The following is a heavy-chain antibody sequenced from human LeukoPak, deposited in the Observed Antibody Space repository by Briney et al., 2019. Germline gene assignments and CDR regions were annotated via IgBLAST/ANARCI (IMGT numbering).Heavy chain of an antibody. V-gene: IGHV4-59*08. Sequence: PSETLSLTATVYGGSISGFYWIWIRPPPGKELEGMGCIYYSNSTYYNPPHNSRVTISVDTSKNQFSLKLSSVTAADTAVYYCASLPLDYDILTGYYDYFDYWGQGTLVSVSS. J-gene: IGHJ4*02. CDR3: ASLPLDYDILTGYYDYFDY. D-gene: IGHD3-9*01. CDR1: GGSISGFY. CDR2: IYYSNST.